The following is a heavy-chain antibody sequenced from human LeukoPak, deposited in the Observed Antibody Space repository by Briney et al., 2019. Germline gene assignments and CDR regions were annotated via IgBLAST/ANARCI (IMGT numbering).Heavy chain of an antibody. CDR3: ARTPSYYYGSGSYYMETAYYYYYMDV. CDR2: INHSGST. CDR1: GGSFSGYY. D-gene: IGHD3-10*01. V-gene: IGHV4-34*01. J-gene: IGHJ6*03. Sequence: SETLSLTCAVYGGSFSGYYWSWLRQPPGKGLEWIGEINHSGSTYYNPSLKSRVTISVDTSKNQFSLKPSSVTAADTAVYYCARTPSYYYGSGSYYMETAYYYYYMDVWGKGTTVTISS.